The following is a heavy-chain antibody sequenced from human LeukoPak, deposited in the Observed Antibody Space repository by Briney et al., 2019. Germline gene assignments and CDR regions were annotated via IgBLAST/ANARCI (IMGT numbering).Heavy chain of an antibody. CDR2: ISSSSSYI. D-gene: IGHD5-24*01. Sequence: GGSLRLSCAASGFTFSSYSMNWVRQAPGKGLEWVSSISSSSSYIYYADSVKGRFTISRDNAKNSLYLQMNSLRAEDTAVYYCARDNPIGWAFDIWGQGTMVTVSS. V-gene: IGHV3-21*01. CDR1: GFTFSSYS. J-gene: IGHJ3*02. CDR3: ARDNPIGWAFDI.